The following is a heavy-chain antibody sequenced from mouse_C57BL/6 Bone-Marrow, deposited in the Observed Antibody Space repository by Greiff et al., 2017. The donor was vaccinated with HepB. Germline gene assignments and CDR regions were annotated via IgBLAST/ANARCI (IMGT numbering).Heavy chain of an antibody. D-gene: IGHD2-3*01. J-gene: IGHJ2*01. Sequence: VQLQQSGAELARPGASVKLSCKASGYTFTSYGISWVKQRTGKGLEWIGEIHPRSGNTYYNEKFKGKATLTADKSSSTAYMELRSLTSEDSAVYFCARERWLLLFDYWGQGTTLTVSS. CDR3: ARERWLLLFDY. CDR2: IHPRSGNT. V-gene: IGHV1-81*01. CDR1: GYTFTSYG.